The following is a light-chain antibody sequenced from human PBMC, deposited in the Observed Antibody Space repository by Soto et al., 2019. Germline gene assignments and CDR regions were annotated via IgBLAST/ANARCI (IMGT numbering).Light chain of an antibody. CDR1: SSYVGGYNY. CDR3: SSYTSSSTRV. V-gene: IGLV2-14*01. J-gene: IGLJ3*02. Sequence: QSALTQPASVSGSPGQSITISCTGTSSYVGGYNYVSWYQQHPGKAPNLMIYEVSNRPSGVSNRFSGSKSDNTASLTISGLQAEDAADYYCSSYTSSSTRVFGGGTKVTVL. CDR2: EVS.